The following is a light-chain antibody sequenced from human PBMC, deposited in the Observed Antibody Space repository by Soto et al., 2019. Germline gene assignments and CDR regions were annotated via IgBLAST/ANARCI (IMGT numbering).Light chain of an antibody. CDR1: NLGKKY. V-gene: IGLV3-1*01. CDR3: QAWDSSTVL. J-gene: IGLJ2*01. Sequence: SYELTQPPSVSVSPGRTASITCSGDNLGKKYVSWYQQKPGQAPVVAIYQDNKRPSGIPERISGSNSGNTATLTIVGTQAVDEADYYCQAWDSSTVLFGGGTKLTVL. CDR2: QDN.